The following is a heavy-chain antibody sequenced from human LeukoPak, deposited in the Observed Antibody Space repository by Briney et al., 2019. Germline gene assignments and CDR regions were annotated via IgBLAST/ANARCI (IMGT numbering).Heavy chain of an antibody. CDR1: ALTFSNYA. Sequence: HSGGSLRLSCAASALTFSNYAMSWVRQAPGKGLEWVSAISGSGGSTYYADSVKGRFTISRDNSKNTLYLQMNSLRAEDTAVYYCAKLRGACSSPSCYGDYWGQGTLVTVSS. V-gene: IGHV3-23*01. J-gene: IGHJ4*02. CDR3: AKLRGACSSPSCYGDY. D-gene: IGHD2-2*01. CDR2: ISGSGGST.